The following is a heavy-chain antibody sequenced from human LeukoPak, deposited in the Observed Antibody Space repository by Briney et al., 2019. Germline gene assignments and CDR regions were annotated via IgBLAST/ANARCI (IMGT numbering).Heavy chain of an antibody. CDR1: EFTFSNYW. CDR3: ARDPDSGGYSTFQL. V-gene: IGHV3-74*01. D-gene: IGHD3-22*01. Sequence: GGSLRLSCAASEFTFSNYWMHWVRQAPGKGLVWVSRIEGDGSSTTYADSVKGRFTISRDNARKMLYLQMNNLRAEDTAVYYCARDPDSGGYSTFQLWGQGTLVTVSS. J-gene: IGHJ1*01. CDR2: IEGDGSST.